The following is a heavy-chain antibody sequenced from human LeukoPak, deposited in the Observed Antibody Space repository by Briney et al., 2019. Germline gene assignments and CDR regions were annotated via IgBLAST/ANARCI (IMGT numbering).Heavy chain of an antibody. CDR3: ARHAVEGEWLQFYYFNY. D-gene: IGHD5-24*01. CDR1: GGSVNSYY. V-gene: IGHV4-59*08. J-gene: IGHJ4*02. CDR2: IYYSGST. Sequence: SETLSLTCTVSGGSVNSYYWSWVRQPPGEGLEWIGYIYYSGSTNYNPSLKSRVTMSVDTSKNQVSLKLRSVTAADTAVYYCARHAVEGEWLQFYYFNYWGQGSLVTVSS.